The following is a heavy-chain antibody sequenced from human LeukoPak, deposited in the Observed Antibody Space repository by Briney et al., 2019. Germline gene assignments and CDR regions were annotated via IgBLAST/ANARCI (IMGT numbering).Heavy chain of an antibody. V-gene: IGHV3-30*02. CDR2: IHHDGSNK. Sequence: GGSLRLSCAASGFTFSSYGMHWVRQAPGKGLEWVAFIHHDGSNKYYADSVKGRFTISRDNSKNTLYLQMNSLRAEDTAVYYCANPYCSSTSCYAALGAFDIWGQGTMVTVSS. D-gene: IGHD2-2*01. CDR3: ANPYCSSTSCYAALGAFDI. J-gene: IGHJ3*02. CDR1: GFTFSSYG.